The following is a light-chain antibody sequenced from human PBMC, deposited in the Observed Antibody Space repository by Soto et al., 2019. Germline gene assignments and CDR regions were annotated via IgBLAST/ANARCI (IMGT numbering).Light chain of an antibody. CDR1: SSDVGDYNR. Sequence: QSALTQPPSVSGSPGQSITISCTGTSSDVGDYNRVSWYQHHPGKAPKLMIYEVSKRPSGVPDRFSGSKSGNTASLTVSGLQAEDEADYYCSSYAGSNNFVFGGGTKLTVL. CDR3: SSYAGSNNFV. J-gene: IGLJ2*01. CDR2: EVS. V-gene: IGLV2-8*01.